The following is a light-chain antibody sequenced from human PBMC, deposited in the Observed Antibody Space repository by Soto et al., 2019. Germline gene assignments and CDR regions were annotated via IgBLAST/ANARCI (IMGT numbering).Light chain of an antibody. CDR2: GNN. V-gene: IGLV1-40*01. CDR1: NSNIGAGYD. J-gene: IGLJ7*01. CDR3: QSYDSSLSGYV. Sequence: QSVLTQPPSVSGAPGQRVPISCSGNNSNIGAGYDVHWYQHLPGTAPKLLIYGNNKRPSGVPDRFSGSRSGTSASLAITGLQAEDEADYYCQSYDSSLSGYVFGTGTQLTVL.